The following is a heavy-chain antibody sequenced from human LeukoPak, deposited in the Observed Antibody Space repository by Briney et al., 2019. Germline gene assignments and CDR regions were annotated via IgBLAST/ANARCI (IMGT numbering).Heavy chain of an antibody. CDR3: AREDVLLWFGDASLGYFDL. Sequence: ASVKVSCKASGYTFTSYDINWVRQATGQGLEWMGWISAYNGNTNYAQKLQGRVTMTTDTSTSTAYMELRSLRSDDTAVYYCAREDVLLWFGDASLGYFDLWGRGTLVTVSS. V-gene: IGHV1-18*01. CDR2: ISAYNGNT. D-gene: IGHD3-10*01. CDR1: GYTFTSYD. J-gene: IGHJ2*01.